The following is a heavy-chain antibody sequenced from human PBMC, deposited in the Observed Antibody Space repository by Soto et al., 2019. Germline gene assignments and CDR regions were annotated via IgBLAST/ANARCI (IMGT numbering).Heavy chain of an antibody. V-gene: IGHV3-73*01. Sequence: GGSLRLSCAASGFTFSGSAMHWVRQASGKGLEWVGRIRSKANSYATAYAASVKGRFTISRDDSKNTAYLQMNSLKTEDTAVYYCSVVYYYDSSGYYPLNYGMDVWGQGTMVTVSS. CDR1: GFTFSGSA. CDR2: IRSKANSYAT. D-gene: IGHD3-22*01. CDR3: SVVYYYDSSGYYPLNYGMDV. J-gene: IGHJ6*02.